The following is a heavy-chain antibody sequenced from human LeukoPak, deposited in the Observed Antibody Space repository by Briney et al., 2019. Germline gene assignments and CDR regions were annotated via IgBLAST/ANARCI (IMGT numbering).Heavy chain of an antibody. CDR3: ARGPQRYYYYYYMDV. V-gene: IGHV1-69*10. J-gene: IGHJ6*03. CDR2: IIPIFGVT. CDR1: GGTFSSYA. Sequence: SVKVSCKASGGTFSSYAISWVRQAPGQGLEWMGGIIPIFGVTNYAQKFQGRVTITADKSTSTAYMELSSLRSEDTAVYYCARGPQRYYYYYYMDVWGKGTTVTVSS.